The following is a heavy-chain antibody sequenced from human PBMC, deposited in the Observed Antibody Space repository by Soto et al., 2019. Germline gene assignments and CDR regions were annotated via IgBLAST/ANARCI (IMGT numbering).Heavy chain of an antibody. CDR3: ARAVFRWAMIVFFDWFDP. CDR1: GGTFSSYA. V-gene: IGHV1-69*01. J-gene: IGHJ5*02. CDR2: IIPIFGTA. Sequence: QVQLVQSGAEVQKPGSSVKVSCKASGGTFSSYAISWVRQAPGQGLEWMGGIIPIFGTANYAQKFQGRVTITADESTSTAYMELSSLRSEDTAVYYCARAVFRWAMIVFFDWFDPWGQGTLVTVSS. D-gene: IGHD3-22*01.